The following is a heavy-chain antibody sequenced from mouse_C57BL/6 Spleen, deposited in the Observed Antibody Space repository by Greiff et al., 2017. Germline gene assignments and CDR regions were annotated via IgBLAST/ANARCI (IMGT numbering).Heavy chain of an antibody. V-gene: IGHV1-80*01. CDR1: GYAFSSYW. CDR3: AREGVYVGAMDY. CDR2: IYPGDGDT. J-gene: IGHJ4*01. D-gene: IGHD2-3*01. Sequence: QVQLQQSGAELVKPGASVKISCKASGYAFSSYWMNWVKQRPGKGLEWIGQIYPGDGDTNYNGKFKGKATLTADKSSSTAYMQLSSLTSEDSAVYFCAREGVYVGAMDYWGQGTSVTVSS.